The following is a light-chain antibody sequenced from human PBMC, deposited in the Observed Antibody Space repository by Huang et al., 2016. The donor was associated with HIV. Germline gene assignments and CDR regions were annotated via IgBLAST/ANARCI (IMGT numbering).Light chain of an antibody. Sequence: EIVLTQSPATLSLSPGERATLSCRASQSVSSYLAWYQQKPGQAPRLLIYDAYNRATGIPARFSGSGSGTDFTLTISSLEPEDFAVYYWQQRSNWPPAFGQGTRLEIK. CDR1: QSVSSY. J-gene: IGKJ5*01. V-gene: IGKV3-11*01. CDR2: DAY. CDR3: QQRSNWPPA.